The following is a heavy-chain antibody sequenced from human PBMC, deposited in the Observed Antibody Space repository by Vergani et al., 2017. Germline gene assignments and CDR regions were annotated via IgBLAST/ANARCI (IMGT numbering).Heavy chain of an antibody. D-gene: IGHD4-23*01. V-gene: IGHV3-23*01. CDR3: TTDSGGPHDY. J-gene: IGHJ4*02. CDR2: ISGSGGST. Sequence: EVQLLESGGGLVQPGGSLRLSCAASGFTFSSYAMSWVRQAPGKGLEWVSAISGSGGSTYYADSVKGRFTISRDNSKNTLYLQMNSLKTEDTAVYYCTTDSGGPHDYWGQGTLVTVSS. CDR1: GFTFSSYA.